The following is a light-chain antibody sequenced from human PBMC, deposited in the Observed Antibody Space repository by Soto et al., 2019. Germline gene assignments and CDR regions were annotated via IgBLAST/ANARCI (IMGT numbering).Light chain of an antibody. CDR3: HQRSNWPRT. Sequence: PGDSATLSCRASQSVRTYLAWYQQKPGQAPRLLISDASKRATGIPARFSGSGSGTDFTLTISSLEAEDSAFYYCHQRSNWPRTFGGGSKVEIK. J-gene: IGKJ4*01. V-gene: IGKV3-11*01. CDR1: QSVRTY. CDR2: DAS.